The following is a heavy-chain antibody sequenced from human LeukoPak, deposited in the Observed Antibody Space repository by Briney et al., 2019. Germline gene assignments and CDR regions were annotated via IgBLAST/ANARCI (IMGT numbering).Heavy chain of an antibody. Sequence: GASVKVSCXASGYTFTSYDINWVRQATGQGLERMGWMNPNSGNTGYAQKFQGRVTITRNTSISTAYMELSSLRSEDTAVYYCARVVTAMDHFDYWGQGTLVTVSS. J-gene: IGHJ4*02. D-gene: IGHD2-21*02. CDR3: ARVVTAMDHFDY. V-gene: IGHV1-8*03. CDR1: GYTFTSYD. CDR2: MNPNSGNT.